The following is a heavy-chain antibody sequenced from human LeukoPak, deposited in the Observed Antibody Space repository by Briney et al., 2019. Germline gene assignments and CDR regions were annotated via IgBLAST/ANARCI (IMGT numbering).Heavy chain of an antibody. CDR2: ISYSGTT. Sequence: SETLSLTCTVSDDFIRRESWTWIRQPPGRGLEYIGYISYSGTTDYKPSLESRVTISVDTSKNQFSLKLSSVTAADTAVYYCARHGPSEAYCGGDCYPIPAFDYWGQGTLVTVSS. J-gene: IGHJ4*02. CDR3: ARHGPSEAYCGGDCYPIPAFDY. D-gene: IGHD2-21*02. V-gene: IGHV4-59*08. CDR1: DDFIRRES.